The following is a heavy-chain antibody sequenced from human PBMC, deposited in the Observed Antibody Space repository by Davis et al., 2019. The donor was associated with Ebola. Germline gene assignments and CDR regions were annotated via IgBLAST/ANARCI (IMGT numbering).Heavy chain of an antibody. CDR2: IYYSGST. J-gene: IGHJ4*02. Sequence: SETLSLTCSVSGGSINSFLWTWIRQPPGKGLEWIGYIYYSGSTNYNPSLKSRVTISVDMSKNQFSLKLSSVTAADAAVYYCARPSGSYLGDIDFWGQGTLVTVSS. D-gene: IGHD1-26*01. CDR1: GGSINSFL. V-gene: IGHV4-59*08. CDR3: ARPSGSYLGDIDF.